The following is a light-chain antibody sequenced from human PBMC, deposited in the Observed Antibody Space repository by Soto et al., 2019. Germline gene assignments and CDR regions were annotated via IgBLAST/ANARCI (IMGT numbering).Light chain of an antibody. CDR3: AAWDDSLNGVV. J-gene: IGLJ3*02. Sequence: GRNSVSWYQQVAGTAPRFLIYSNNKRPSGVPDRFSGSRSGTSASLAISGLQSEDEADYYCAAWDDSLNGVVFGGGTKFTVL. CDR2: SNN. CDR1: GRNS. V-gene: IGLV1-44*01.